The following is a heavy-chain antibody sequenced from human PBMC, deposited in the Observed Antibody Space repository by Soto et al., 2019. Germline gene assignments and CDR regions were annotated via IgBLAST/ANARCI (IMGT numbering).Heavy chain of an antibody. J-gene: IGHJ5*02. D-gene: IGHD3-3*01. CDR3: AGYRDFWSGYYWFDP. V-gene: IGHV1-69*12. Sequence: QVQLVQSGAEVKKPGSSVKVSCKASGGTFSSYAISWVRQAPGQGLEWMGGIIPIFGTANYAQKFQGRVTIXXDXSXXTAYMELSSLRSEDTAVYYCAGYRDFWSGYYWFDPWGQGTLVTVSS. CDR2: IIPIFGTA. CDR1: GGTFSSYA.